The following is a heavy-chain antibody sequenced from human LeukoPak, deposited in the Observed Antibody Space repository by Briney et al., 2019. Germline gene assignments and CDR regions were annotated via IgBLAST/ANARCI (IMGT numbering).Heavy chain of an antibody. J-gene: IGHJ4*02. D-gene: IGHD3-22*01. CDR2: INHNGNVN. CDR1: GFTFSSYW. Sequence: GGSLRLSCAASGFTFSSYWMNWARQAPGKGLEWVASINHNGNVNYYVDSVKGRFTISRDNAKNSLYLQMNSLRAEDTAVYYCARDISGYYYYWGQGTLVTVSS. CDR3: ARDISGYYYY. V-gene: IGHV3-7*01.